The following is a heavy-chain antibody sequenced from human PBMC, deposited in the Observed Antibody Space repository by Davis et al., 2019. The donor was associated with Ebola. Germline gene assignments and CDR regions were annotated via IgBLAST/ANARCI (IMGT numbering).Heavy chain of an antibody. Sequence: ASVKVSCKASGYIFTGYYMHWVRHAPGQGLEWMGRINPNSGGTNYAQKFQGRVTMTRDTSISTAYMELSRLRSDDTAVYYCARGQEAMIVVVISYYYYGMDVWGKGTTVTVSS. CDR3: ARGQEAMIVVVISYYYYGMDV. CDR2: INPNSGGT. D-gene: IGHD3-22*01. CDR1: GYIFTGYY. J-gene: IGHJ6*04. V-gene: IGHV1-2*06.